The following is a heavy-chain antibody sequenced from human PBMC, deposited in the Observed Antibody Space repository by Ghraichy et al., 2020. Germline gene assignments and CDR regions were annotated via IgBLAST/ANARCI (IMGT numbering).Heavy chain of an antibody. Sequence: GGSLRLSCVASGFTFSTYGMHWVRQAPGKGLEWVAIISYDGSNKYYADSVKGRFTISRDNSKNTLYLQMNSLRPEDTAVYYCAKDSTWGHYFDYWGQGPLVTVSS. V-gene: IGHV3-30*18. D-gene: IGHD7-27*01. J-gene: IGHJ4*02. CDR3: AKDSTWGHYFDY. CDR1: GFTFSTYG. CDR2: ISYDGSNK.